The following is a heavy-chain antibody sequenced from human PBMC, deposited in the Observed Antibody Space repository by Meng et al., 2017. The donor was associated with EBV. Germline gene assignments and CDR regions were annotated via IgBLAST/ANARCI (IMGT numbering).Heavy chain of an antibody. V-gene: IGHV4-34*01. Sequence: QLQQWGAGLLKPSETLALTAAVYGGSFSGYYWSWIRQPPGKGLEWIGEINHSGSTNYNPSLKSRVTISVDTSKNQFSLKLSSVTAADTAVYYCARGRWLQPGSYFDYWGQGTLVTVSS. CDR3: ARGRWLQPGSYFDY. CDR2: INHSGST. J-gene: IGHJ4*02. D-gene: IGHD5-24*01. CDR1: GGSFSGYY.